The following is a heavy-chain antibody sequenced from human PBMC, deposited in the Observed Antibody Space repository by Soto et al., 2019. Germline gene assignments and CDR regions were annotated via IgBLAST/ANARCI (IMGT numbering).Heavy chain of an antibody. D-gene: IGHD6-6*01. CDR3: ANSYPDYYYGMDV. J-gene: IGHJ6*02. V-gene: IGHV3-30*18. CDR1: GFTCSSYG. Sequence: WSLRLSCAASGFTCSSYGMHWFRQAPGKGLEWVAVISYDGSNKYYADSVKGRFTISRDNSKNTLYLQMNSLRAEDTAVYYCANSYPDYYYGMDVWGQGTTVTVSS. CDR2: ISYDGSNK.